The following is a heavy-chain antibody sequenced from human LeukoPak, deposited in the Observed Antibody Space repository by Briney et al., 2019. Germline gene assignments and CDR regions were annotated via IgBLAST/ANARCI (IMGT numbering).Heavy chain of an antibody. CDR3: ARVEQWETYAGGFDY. CDR1: GFTFSSYW. V-gene: IGHV3-7*01. Sequence: GGSLRLSCAASGFTFSSYWMSWGRQAPGKGLEWVANIKQDGSEKYYVDSVKGRFTISRDNAKNSLYLQMNSLRAEDTAVYYCARVEQWETYAGGFDYWGQGTLVTVSS. D-gene: IGHD1-26*01. J-gene: IGHJ4*02. CDR2: IKQDGSEK.